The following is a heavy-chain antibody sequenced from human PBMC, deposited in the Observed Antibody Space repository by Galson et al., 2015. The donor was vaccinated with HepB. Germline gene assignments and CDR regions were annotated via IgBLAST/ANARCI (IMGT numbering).Heavy chain of an antibody. V-gene: IGHV3-64D*06. CDR1: GFTFSSYA. Sequence: SLRLSCAASGFTFSSYAMHWVRQAPGKGLEYVSAISSNGGSTYYADSVKGRFTISRDNSKNTLYLQMSSLRAEDTAVYYCVKGECSGGSCYSEWVRGWAYWGQGTLVTVSS. J-gene: IGHJ4*02. CDR3: VKGECSGGSCYSEWVRGWAY. D-gene: IGHD2-15*01. CDR2: ISSNGGST.